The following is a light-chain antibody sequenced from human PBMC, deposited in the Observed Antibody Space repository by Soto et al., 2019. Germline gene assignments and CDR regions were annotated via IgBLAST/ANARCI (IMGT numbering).Light chain of an antibody. CDR1: QSVLYSSNNKNY. V-gene: IGKV4-1*01. CDR3: QQRSNWPGT. J-gene: IGKJ1*01. CDR2: WAS. Sequence: DIVMTQSPDSLAVSLGERATINCKSSQSVLYSSNNKNYLAWYQQKPGQPPKLLIYWASTRESGVPDRFSRSGSGTDFTLTISSLEPKDFAVYYCQQRSNWPGTFGQGTKVEIK.